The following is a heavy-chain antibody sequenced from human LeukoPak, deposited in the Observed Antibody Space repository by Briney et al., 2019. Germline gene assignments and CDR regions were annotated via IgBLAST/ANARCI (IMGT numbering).Heavy chain of an antibody. CDR2: IYYRGST. J-gene: IGHJ4*02. Sequence: SETLSLACTLFSASINFHYWSWIRQTPGKGLEWIGYIYYRGSTNYNPSLKSRVTISVDTPKNQFSLNLSSVTAADAAIYYWGRTTGNYGYYFDYWGQGAQVTVSS. CDR1: SASINFHY. D-gene: IGHD1-7*01. V-gene: IGHV4-59*11. CDR3: GRTTGNYGYYFDY.